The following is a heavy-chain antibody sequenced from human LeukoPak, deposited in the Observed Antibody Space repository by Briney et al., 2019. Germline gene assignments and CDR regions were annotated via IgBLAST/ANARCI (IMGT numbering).Heavy chain of an antibody. J-gene: IGHJ4*02. V-gene: IGHV4-34*01. CDR2: ISQNGDS. CDR3: ARGGSYYDF. Sequence: SETLSLTCGVYGGSLSFYYWSWIRQSPGKGLEWIAEISQNGDSNYNPSLKSRVSISLDTSKSYFSLNLTSVTAADTAIYYCARGGSYYDFWGQGTLVTVSS. D-gene: IGHD1-26*01. CDR1: GGSLSFYY.